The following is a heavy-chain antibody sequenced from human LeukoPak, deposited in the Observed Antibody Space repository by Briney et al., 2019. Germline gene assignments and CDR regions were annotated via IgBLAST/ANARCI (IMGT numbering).Heavy chain of an antibody. J-gene: IGHJ4*02. D-gene: IGHD1-26*01. CDR2: IYPGDSDT. CDR3: ARGYRAAVGATAEFDY. Sequence: KDGESLKISCKVSGYSITNYWIGWVRQLPGKGLECMGIIYPGDSDTRYSPSFQGQVTISADKSISTAYLQWSSLKASDTAMYYCARGYRAAVGATAEFDYWGQGTLVTVSS. CDR1: GYSITNYW. V-gene: IGHV5-51*01.